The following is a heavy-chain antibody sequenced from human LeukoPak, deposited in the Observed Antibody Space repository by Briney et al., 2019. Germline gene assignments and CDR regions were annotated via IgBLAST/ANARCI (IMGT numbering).Heavy chain of an antibody. Sequence: GGSLRLSCAASGFTFSSYSMNWVRQAPGKGPEWVSHISSSSSTIYYADSVKGRFTISRDNAKNSLYLQMNSLRVEDTAVYYCARAWGNDYDLNYWGQGTLVTVSS. CDR2: ISSSSSTI. J-gene: IGHJ4*02. D-gene: IGHD3-3*01. CDR3: ARAWGNDYDLNY. CDR1: GFTFSSYS. V-gene: IGHV3-48*04.